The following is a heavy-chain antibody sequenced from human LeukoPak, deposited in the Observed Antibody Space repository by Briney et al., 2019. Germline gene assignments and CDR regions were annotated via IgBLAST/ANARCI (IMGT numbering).Heavy chain of an antibody. CDR3: AKAGSNWGYFDY. CDR2: ISGTGGST. V-gene: IGHV3-23*01. D-gene: IGHD7-27*01. CDR1: GFTFSSYA. Sequence: GGSLTLSRAAPGFTFSSYAMSWVRQAPGKGLEWVSAISGTGGSTHCADSVKGRFTISRDNSKNTLYLQMNSLRAEDTAVCYCAKAGSNWGYFDYWGQGTLVTVSS. J-gene: IGHJ4*02.